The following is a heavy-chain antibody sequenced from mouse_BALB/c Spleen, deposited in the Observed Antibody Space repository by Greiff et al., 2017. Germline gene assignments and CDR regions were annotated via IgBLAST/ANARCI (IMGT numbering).Heavy chain of an antibody. V-gene: IGHV1-9*01. CDR2: ILPGSGST. J-gene: IGHJ4*01. D-gene: IGHD2-1*01. CDR1: GYTFSSYW. CDR3: ARRDYYGKYYAMDY. Sequence: VKLQQSGAELMKPGASVKISCKATGYTFSSYWIEWVKQRPGHGLEWIGEILPGSGSTNYNEKFKGKATFTADTSSNTAYMQLSSLTSEDSAVYYCARRDYYGKYYAMDYWGQGTSVTVSS.